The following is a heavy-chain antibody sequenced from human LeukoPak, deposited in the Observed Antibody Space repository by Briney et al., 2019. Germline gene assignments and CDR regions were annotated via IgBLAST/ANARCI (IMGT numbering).Heavy chain of an antibody. V-gene: IGHV1-18*01. D-gene: IGHD3-10*01. CDR1: GYTFNNYG. Sequence: ASVKVSCKASGYTFNNYGITWVRQAPGQGLEWMGWISAYNGNTNYAQKFQGRVTMTTDTSTSTAYMELRSLKYDDTAVYYCAREGGSGSYYTGNDYWSQGTLVTVSS. CDR3: AREGGSGSYYTGNDY. J-gene: IGHJ4*02. CDR2: ISAYNGNT.